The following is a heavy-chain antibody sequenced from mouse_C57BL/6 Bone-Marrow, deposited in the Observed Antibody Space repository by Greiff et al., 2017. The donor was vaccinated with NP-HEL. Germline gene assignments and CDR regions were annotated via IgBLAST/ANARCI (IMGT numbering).Heavy chain of an antibody. CDR1: GYAFSSSW. J-gene: IGHJ1*03. CDR3: ARRYYGGGYFDV. CDR2: IYPGDGDT. V-gene: IGHV1-82*01. Sequence: QVQLKESGPELVKPGASVKISCKASGYAFSSSWMNWVKQRPGKGLEWIGRIYPGDGDTNYNGKFKGKATLTADKSSSTAYMQLSSLTSEDSAVYFCARRYYGGGYFDVWGTGTTVTVSS. D-gene: IGHD1-1*01.